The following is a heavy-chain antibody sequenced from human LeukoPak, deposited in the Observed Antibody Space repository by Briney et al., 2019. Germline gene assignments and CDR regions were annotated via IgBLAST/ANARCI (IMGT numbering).Heavy chain of an antibody. D-gene: IGHD1-26*01. CDR1: GGTFSSYA. CDR2: IIPIFGIA. V-gene: IGHV1-69*04. J-gene: IGHJ6*02. Sequence: SVKVSCKASGGTFSSYAISWVRQAPGQGLEWMGRIIPIFGIANYAQKFQGRVTITADKSTSTAYMELSSLRSEDTAVYYCARVGADTYYYYYYCMDVWGQGTTVTVSS. CDR3: ARVGADTYYYYYYCMDV.